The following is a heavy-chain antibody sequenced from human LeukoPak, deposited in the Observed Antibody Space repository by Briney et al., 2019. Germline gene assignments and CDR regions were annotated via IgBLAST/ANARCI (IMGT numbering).Heavy chain of an antibody. CDR2: IYTSGST. Sequence: SETLSLTCTVSGGSIRSYYWSWIRQPAGKGLEWIGRIYTSGSTNYNPSLRSRVTMSVDTSKNQFSLKLSSVTAADTAVYYCARDGAYYDSSGSAPFDYWGQGTLVTVSS. CDR1: GGSIRSYY. D-gene: IGHD3-22*01. V-gene: IGHV4-4*07. CDR3: ARDGAYYDSSGSAPFDY. J-gene: IGHJ4*02.